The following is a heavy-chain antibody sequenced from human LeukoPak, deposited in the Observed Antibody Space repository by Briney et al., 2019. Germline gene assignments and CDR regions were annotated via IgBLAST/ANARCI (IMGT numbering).Heavy chain of an antibody. V-gene: IGHV4-39*01. CDR1: GGSISSSSYY. Sequence: SETLSLTCTVSGGSISSSSYYWGWIRQPPGKGLEWIGSIYYSGSTYYNPSLKSRVIISVDTSKSQFSLKLSSVTAAGTAVYYCARSQDNWFDPWGQGTLVTVSS. J-gene: IGHJ5*02. CDR3: ARSQDNWFDP. CDR2: IYYSGST.